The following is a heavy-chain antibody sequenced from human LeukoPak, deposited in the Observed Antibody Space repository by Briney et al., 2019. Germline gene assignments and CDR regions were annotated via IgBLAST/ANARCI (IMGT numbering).Heavy chain of an antibody. CDR1: GYTFTSYD. J-gene: IGHJ5*02. CDR2: MNPNSGST. Sequence: ASVKVSCKASGYTFTSYDINWVRQATGQGLEWMGWMNPNSGSTGYAQKFQGRVTMTRNTSISTAYMELSSLRTEDTAVYYCARSSYDFWSGYYTPVWFDPWGQGTLVTVSS. V-gene: IGHV1-8*01. D-gene: IGHD3-3*01. CDR3: ARSSYDFWSGYYTPVWFDP.